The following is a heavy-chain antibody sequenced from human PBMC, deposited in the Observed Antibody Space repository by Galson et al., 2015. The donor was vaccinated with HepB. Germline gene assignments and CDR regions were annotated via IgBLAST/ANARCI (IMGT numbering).Heavy chain of an antibody. D-gene: IGHD5-12*01. Sequence: SVKVSCKASGGTFSSYDINWVRQATGQGLEWMGWMNPNSGNTGYAQKFQGRVTMTRNTSISTAYMELSSLRSEDTAVYYCARGLTSGGLRFHYYYYMDVWGKGTTVTVSS. CDR2: MNPNSGNT. V-gene: IGHV1-8*01. CDR1: GGTFSSYD. CDR3: ARGLTSGGLRFHYYYYMDV. J-gene: IGHJ6*03.